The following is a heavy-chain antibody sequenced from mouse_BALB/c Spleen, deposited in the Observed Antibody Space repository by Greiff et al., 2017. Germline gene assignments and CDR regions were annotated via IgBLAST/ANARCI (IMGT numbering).Heavy chain of an antibody. D-gene: IGHD1-2*01. CDR1: GFTFNTYA. CDR2: IRSKSNNYAT. Sequence: EVQGVESGGGLVQPKGSLKLSCAASGFTFNTYAMNWVRQAPGKGLEWVARIRSKSNNYATYYADSVKDRFTISRDDSQSMLYLQMNNLKTEDTAMYYCVRPPFITTATAWFAYWGQGTLVTVSA. J-gene: IGHJ3*01. V-gene: IGHV10-1*02. CDR3: VRPPFITTATAWFAY.